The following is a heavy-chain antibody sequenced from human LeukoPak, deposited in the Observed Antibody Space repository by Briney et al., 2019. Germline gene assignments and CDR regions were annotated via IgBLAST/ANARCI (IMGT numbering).Heavy chain of an antibody. D-gene: IGHD6-6*01. J-gene: IGHJ4*02. CDR1: GYTCTGYY. Sequence: ASVKVSCKASGYTCTGYYMHWVRQAPGQGLEWMGWINPNSGGTNYAQKFQGWVTMTRDTSISTAYMELSRLRSDDTAVYYRARAYERIAALGYWGQGTLVTVSS. CDR2: INPNSGGT. CDR3: ARAYERIAALGY. V-gene: IGHV1-2*04.